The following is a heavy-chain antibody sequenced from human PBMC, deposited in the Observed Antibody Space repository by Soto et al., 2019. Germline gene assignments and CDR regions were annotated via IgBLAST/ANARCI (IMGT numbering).Heavy chain of an antibody. CDR3: ARELVVGPAEYFQH. V-gene: IGHV3-7*01. Sequence: GGSLRLSCAASGFTFSSYWMSWVRQAPGKGPEWVANINQEGSEKYYVDSVKGRFTISRDNAKNSLYLQMSSLGAEDTAVYYCARELVVGPAEYFQHWGQGTLVTVSS. J-gene: IGHJ1*01. D-gene: IGHD3-22*01. CDR1: GFTFSSYW. CDR2: INQEGSEK.